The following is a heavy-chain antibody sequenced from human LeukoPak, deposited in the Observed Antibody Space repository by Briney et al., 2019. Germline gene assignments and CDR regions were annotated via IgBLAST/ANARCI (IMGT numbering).Heavy chain of an antibody. CDR3: ARDLRYYDFWSGSGY. V-gene: IGHV3-11*04. CDR2: ISSSGSTI. CDR1: GFTFSDYY. Sequence: AGGSLRLSCAASGFTFSDYYMSWIRQAPGKGLEWVSYISSSGSTIYYADSVKGRFTISRDNAKNSLYLQMNSLRAEDTAVYYCARDLRYYDFWSGSGYWGQGTLVTVSS. D-gene: IGHD3-3*01. J-gene: IGHJ4*02.